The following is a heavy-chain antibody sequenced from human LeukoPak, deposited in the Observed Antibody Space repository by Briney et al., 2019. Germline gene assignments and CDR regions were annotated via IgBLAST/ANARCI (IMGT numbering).Heavy chain of an antibody. J-gene: IGHJ3*02. CDR1: GGSISSYY. V-gene: IGHV4-59*01. CDR3: ARGFHYYDSSGYYYVDAFDI. CDR2: IYYSGST. Sequence: PSETLSLTCTVSGGSISSYYWSWIRQPPGKGLEWIGYIYYSGSTNYNPSLKSRVTISVDTSKNQFSLKLSSVTAADTAVYYCARGFHYYDSSGYYYVDAFDIGGKGKRVTVS. D-gene: IGHD3-22*01.